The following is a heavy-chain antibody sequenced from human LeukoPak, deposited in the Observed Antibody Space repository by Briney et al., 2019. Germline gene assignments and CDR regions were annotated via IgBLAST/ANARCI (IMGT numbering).Heavy chain of an antibody. CDR1: GGSISGYY. Sequence: SETLSLTCSVSGGSISGYYWSWIRQLPGERLEWIGFVYHNGRTTYNPSLESRVTISVDTSRNQVSLNLRFVTAADTALYFCARRRAESSGPSFYYFYMDVWAKGPRSPSP. D-gene: IGHD2-8*02. V-gene: IGHV4-59*01. J-gene: IGHJ6*03. CDR2: VYHNGRT. CDR3: ARRRAESSGPSFYYFYMDV.